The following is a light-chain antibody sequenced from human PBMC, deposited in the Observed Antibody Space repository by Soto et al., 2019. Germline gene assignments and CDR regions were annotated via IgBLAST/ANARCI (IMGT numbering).Light chain of an antibody. J-gene: IGKJ1*01. CDR1: QSVSSSY. CDR3: HQYGSSSWT. V-gene: IGKV3-20*01. Sequence: EIVLTQSPGTLSLSPMEIATLSFMASQSVSSSYLAWYQQKPGQAPRLLIYGASSRATGISDRFSGSGSGADFTLTISRLEPEDFAVYYCHQYGSSSWTFGQGTKVDIK. CDR2: GAS.